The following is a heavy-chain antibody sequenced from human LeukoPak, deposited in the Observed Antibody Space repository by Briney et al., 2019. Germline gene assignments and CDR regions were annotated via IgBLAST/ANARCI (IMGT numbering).Heavy chain of an antibody. J-gene: IGHJ4*02. CDR3: ASPNYDYVWGSYYRGDRHRLDY. CDR1: GYTFTGFH. CDR2: INPNSGGT. D-gene: IGHD3-16*01. V-gene: IGHV1-2*02. Sequence: ASVKVSCKASGYTFTGFHIHWVRQAPGQGLEWMGWINPNSGGTNYAQKFQGRVTMTRDTSISTAYMELSRLRSDDTAVYYCASPNYDYVWGSYYRGDRHRLDYWGQGTLVTVSS.